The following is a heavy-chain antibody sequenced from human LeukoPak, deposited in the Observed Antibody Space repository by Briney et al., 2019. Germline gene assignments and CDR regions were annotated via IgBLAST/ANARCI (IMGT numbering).Heavy chain of an antibody. Sequence: NPSETLSLTCTVSGGSISSYYWSWIRQPPGKGLEWIGSFSCSGSTYYNPSLKSRVTISVDTSKSQFSLYMDSVTAADTAVYYCARDWNRYAYWGQGTLVTVSS. CDR1: GGSISSYY. V-gene: IGHV4-59*12. D-gene: IGHD1-1*01. CDR3: ARDWNRYAY. J-gene: IGHJ4*02. CDR2: FSCSGST.